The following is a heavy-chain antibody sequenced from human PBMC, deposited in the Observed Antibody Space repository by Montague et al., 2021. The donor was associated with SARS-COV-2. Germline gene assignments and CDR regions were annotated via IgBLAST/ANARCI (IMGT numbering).Heavy chain of an antibody. CDR3: ARYYGGSFYGLDV. D-gene: IGHD3-3*01. CDR2: INWSADKT. Sequence: SLRLSCAASGFKFDDSSMTWVRQAPGKGLEWVCDINWSADKTTYADSVKGRFTISRDNAKNSLFLQMNSLRAEDTALYYCARYYGGSFYGLDVWGQGTTVIVSS. CDR1: GFKFDDSS. J-gene: IGHJ6*02. V-gene: IGHV3-20*04.